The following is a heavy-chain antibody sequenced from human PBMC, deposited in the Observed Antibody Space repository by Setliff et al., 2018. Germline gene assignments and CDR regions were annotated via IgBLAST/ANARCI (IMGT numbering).Heavy chain of an antibody. D-gene: IGHD4-17*01. CDR1: GYTFTDYY. Sequence: GASVKVSCKTSGYTFTDYYMHWVRQAPGQGLEWMGWINPNSGGTNYAQKFQGRVTMTRDTSISTAYMELSRLRSDDTAVYYCARLEGGDYWYFDLWGRGTLVTVSS. V-gene: IGHV1-2*02. CDR2: INPNSGGT. J-gene: IGHJ2*01. CDR3: ARLEGGDYWYFDL.